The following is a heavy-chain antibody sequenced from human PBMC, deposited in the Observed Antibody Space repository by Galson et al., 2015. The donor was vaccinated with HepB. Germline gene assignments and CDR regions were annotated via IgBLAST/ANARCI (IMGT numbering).Heavy chain of an antibody. V-gene: IGHV3-11*01. J-gene: IGHJ6*03. CDR2: ITGTGSTI. CDR1: GFSFSSFH. Sequence: SLRLSCAAFGFSFSSFHMSWVRQAPGKGLEWLSYITGTGSTIYYADSMEGRFTISRDNARNSLYLQMNSLRADDTAVYYCARIPILVLPTTIQEDSFYYKDVPGNGTTVSVSS. CDR3: ARIPILVLPTTIQEDSFYYKDV. D-gene: IGHD2-2*01.